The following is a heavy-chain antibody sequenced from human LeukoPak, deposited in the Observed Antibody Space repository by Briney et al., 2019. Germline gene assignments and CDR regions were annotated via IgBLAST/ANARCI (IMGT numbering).Heavy chain of an antibody. Sequence: GGSLRLSCAASGFTVSSNYMSWVRQAPGKGLEWVSVIYSGGSTYYADSVKGRFTISRDNSKNTLYLQMNSLRAEDTAVYYCAKDPPYYYDSSGYYGANPDYWGQGTLVTVSS. V-gene: IGHV3-53*01. CDR2: IYSGGST. D-gene: IGHD3-22*01. CDR1: GFTVSSNY. CDR3: AKDPPYYYDSSGYYGANPDY. J-gene: IGHJ4*02.